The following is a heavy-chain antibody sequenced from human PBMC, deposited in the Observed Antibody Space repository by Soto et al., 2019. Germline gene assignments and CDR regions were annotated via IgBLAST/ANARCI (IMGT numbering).Heavy chain of an antibody. CDR2: INPSGGST. CDR1: GYTFTSYY. D-gene: IGHD3-3*01. V-gene: IGHV1-46*03. CDR3: ARSFFWSGYSSLHYYYMDV. J-gene: IGHJ6*03. Sequence: ASVKVSCKASGYTFTSYYMHWVRQAPGQGLEWMGIINPSGGSTSYAQKFQGRVTMTRDTPTSTVYMELSSLRSEDTAVYYCARSFFWSGYSSLHYYYMDVWGKGTTVTVSS.